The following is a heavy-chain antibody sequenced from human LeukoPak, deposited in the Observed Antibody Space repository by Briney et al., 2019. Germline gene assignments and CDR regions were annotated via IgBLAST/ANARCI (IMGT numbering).Heavy chain of an antibody. D-gene: IGHD1-26*01. CDR2: FHAEDAEP. Sequence: ASVKVSCKVSGYTLSELSIHWVRQAPGEGLEWMGGFHAEDAEPTYAQKFQGRVTMTDDTSSDTAYMGLSSLRSEDTAVYYCVTDSDSPTWELARPLENWGQGTLVTVSS. CDR3: VTDSDSPTWELARPLEN. CDR1: GYTLSELS. J-gene: IGHJ4*02. V-gene: IGHV1-24*01.